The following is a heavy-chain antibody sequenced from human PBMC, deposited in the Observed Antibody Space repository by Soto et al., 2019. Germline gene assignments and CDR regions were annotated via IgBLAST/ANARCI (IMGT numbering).Heavy chain of an antibody. D-gene: IGHD2-2*02. Sequence: QVQLVESGGGVVQPGRSLRLSCAASGFTFSSYGMHWVRQAPGKGLEWVAVISYDGSNKYYADSVKGRFTISRDNSKNPLYLQMNRLSAEDTAVYYCAKEGDCISTSCDKWILYYYGMDVWGQGTTVTVSS. CDR1: GFTFSSYG. CDR3: AKEGDCISTSCDKWILYYYGMDV. J-gene: IGHJ6*02. V-gene: IGHV3-30*18. CDR2: ISYDGSNK.